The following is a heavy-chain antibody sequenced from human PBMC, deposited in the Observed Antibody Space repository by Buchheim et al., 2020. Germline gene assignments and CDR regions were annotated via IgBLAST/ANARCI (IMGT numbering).Heavy chain of an antibody. D-gene: IGHD1-26*01. J-gene: IGHJ4*01. Sequence: EVQLVESGGGSVQPGGSLRLSCVASGFSFSNYNMHWIRQVPGKGLAWVSRINENGDVTTYADSVRGRFTISRDNAKNTVHLQMNSLRAEDTAVYFCARDRSWVIYDYWGLGTL. CDR1: GFSFSNYN. CDR3: ARDRSWVIYDY. CDR2: INENGDVT. V-gene: IGHV3-74*03.